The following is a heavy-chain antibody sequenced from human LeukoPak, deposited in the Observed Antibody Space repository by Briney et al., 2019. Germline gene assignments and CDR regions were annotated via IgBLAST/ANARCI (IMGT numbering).Heavy chain of an antibody. CDR3: ARGDMGYYDYVWGSYRLDY. CDR2: IIPIFGTA. Sequence: ASVKVSCKASGGTFSSYAISWVRQAPGQGLEWMGRIIPIFGTANYAQKFQGRVTITTDESTSTAYMELSSLRSEDTAVYYCARGDMGYYDYVWGSYRLDYSGQGTPVTVSS. D-gene: IGHD3-16*02. CDR1: GGTFSSYA. V-gene: IGHV1-69*05. J-gene: IGHJ4*02.